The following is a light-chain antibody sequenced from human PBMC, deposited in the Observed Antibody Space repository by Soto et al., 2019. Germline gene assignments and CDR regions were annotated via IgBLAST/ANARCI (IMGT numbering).Light chain of an antibody. CDR3: KHYHSSPIS. V-gene: IGKV3-20*01. CDR2: GVY. J-gene: IGKJ5*01. Sequence: EIVLTQSPGTLSLSPGETATLSCRASQSLTSSYLAWYQQRPGQAPSLLIYGVYSRATGIPDRFSGSGSGTDFTLTITRLEPEDFAVFYCKHYHSSPISFGQGTRLEIK. CDR1: QSLTSSY.